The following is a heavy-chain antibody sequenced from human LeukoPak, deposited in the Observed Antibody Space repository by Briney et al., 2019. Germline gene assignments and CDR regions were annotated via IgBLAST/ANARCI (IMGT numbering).Heavy chain of an antibody. D-gene: IGHD6-6*01. CDR3: ARDRLRIGCFDL. Sequence: GGSLRLSCAASGFTVSSNYMSWVRQAPGKGLEWVSVIYTGAYYADSVKGRFTISRDNSKNTLYLQMNSLGAEDTAVYYCARDRLRIGCFDLWGRGTLVTVSS. V-gene: IGHV3-53*01. CDR2: IYTGA. J-gene: IGHJ2*01. CDR1: GFTVSSNY.